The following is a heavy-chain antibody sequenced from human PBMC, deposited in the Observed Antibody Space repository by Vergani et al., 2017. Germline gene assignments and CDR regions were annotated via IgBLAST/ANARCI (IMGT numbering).Heavy chain of an antibody. Sequence: QLQLQESGPGLVKPSETLSLTCTVSGGSISSSSYYWGWLRQPPGKGLEWIGSIYHCGSTNYNPSLKSRVTISVDKSKNQFSLKLSSVTAADTAVYYCASGRVATIPNYFDYWGQGTLVTVSS. D-gene: IGHD5-24*01. CDR3: ASGRVATIPNYFDY. CDR2: IYHCGST. V-gene: IGHV4-39*07. J-gene: IGHJ4*02. CDR1: GGSISSSSYY.